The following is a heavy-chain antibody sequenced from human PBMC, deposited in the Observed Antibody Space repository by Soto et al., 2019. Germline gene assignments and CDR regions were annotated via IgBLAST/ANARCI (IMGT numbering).Heavy chain of an antibody. V-gene: IGHV4-31*03. J-gene: IGHJ5*02. Sequence: QVQLQESGPELVKPSQTLSLTCSVSGGSINSGNYYWSWIRQHPGKGLEWIGYISYSGSAHYNPSLRSRVFISVDTSRNQISLQLSSVTAADTAVYYCVRRRCTTTTCFDPWGQGTLVTVSS. CDR1: GGSINSGNYY. CDR3: VRRRCTTTTCFDP. CDR2: ISYSGSA. D-gene: IGHD2-2*01.